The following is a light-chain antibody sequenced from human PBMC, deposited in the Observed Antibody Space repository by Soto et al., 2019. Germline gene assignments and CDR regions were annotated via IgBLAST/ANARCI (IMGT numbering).Light chain of an antibody. CDR1: SSDIGAYDY. Sequence: QSALTQPASLSGSPGQSITISCTGTSSDIGAYDYVSWSQLHPAKAPKLMISEVNNRPSAVSNRFSGSKSGNPAYLTISVLQVEDHAEYFFFSFTSTSTHVLGTGTKV. V-gene: IGLV2-14*01. CDR3: FSFTSTSTHV. CDR2: EVN. J-gene: IGLJ1*01.